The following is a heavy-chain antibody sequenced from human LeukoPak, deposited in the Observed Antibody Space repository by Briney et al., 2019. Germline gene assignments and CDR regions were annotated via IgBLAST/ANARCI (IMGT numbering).Heavy chain of an antibody. CDR2: IRSKTDGGTT. CDR1: GFTFYNAW. Sequence: GGSLTLSCEASGFTFYNAWMIWLRQAPGKGLKGVVGIRSKTDGGTTDYAATVKGRFIISRDDSRNTHHLQMNSLKTEDTAVYYCTTWTDLYDYWGQGTLVTVSS. D-gene: IGHD3/OR15-3a*01. CDR3: TTWTDLYDY. J-gene: IGHJ4*02. V-gene: IGHV3-15*01.